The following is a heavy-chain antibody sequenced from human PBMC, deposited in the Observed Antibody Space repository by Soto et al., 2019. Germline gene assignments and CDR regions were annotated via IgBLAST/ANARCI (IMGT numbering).Heavy chain of an antibody. D-gene: IGHD3-3*01. Sequence: PGGSLRLPCAASGFTLSNFWMHWVRQVPGKGLVWVSRINDDGSRTKYADSVEGRLTISRDTAKNTLYLQMDSLRVEDTAVYYCVRDHHDYDFWSGNPKGYFNLWGRGTLVTVAS. CDR3: VRDHHDYDFWSGNPKGYFNL. CDR1: GFTLSNFW. J-gene: IGHJ2*01. V-gene: IGHV3-74*01. CDR2: INDDGSRT.